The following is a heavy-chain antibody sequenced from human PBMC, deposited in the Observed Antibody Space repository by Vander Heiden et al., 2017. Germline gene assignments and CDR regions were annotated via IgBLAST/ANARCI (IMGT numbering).Heavy chain of an antibody. CDR1: GGSLSAYS. CDR3: ARVSRRGESLAY. V-gene: IGHV4-34*01. J-gene: IGHJ4*02. CDR2: INHSGST. Sequence: QVQLQQWGAGLLKPSETLSLTCAVYGGSLSAYSWSWIRQTPGKGLEWIGEINHSGSTNYNPSLKSRVAISVDTSKSQFSLKLSSVTATDTAVYYCARVSRRGESLAYWGQGSLVTVSS. D-gene: IGHD6-25*01.